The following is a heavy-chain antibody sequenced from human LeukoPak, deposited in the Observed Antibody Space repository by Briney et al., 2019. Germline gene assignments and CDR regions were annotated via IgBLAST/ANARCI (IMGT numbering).Heavy chain of an antibody. CDR2: ISYDGSNK. V-gene: IGHV3-30-3*01. D-gene: IGHD1-26*01. Sequence: PGGSLRLSCAASGSTFSSYAMHWVRQAPGKGLEWVAVISYDGSNKYYADSVKGRFTISRDNSKNTLYLQMNSLRAEDTAVYYCARDFSGSYFDYWGQGTLVTVSS. CDR1: GSTFSSYA. J-gene: IGHJ4*02. CDR3: ARDFSGSYFDY.